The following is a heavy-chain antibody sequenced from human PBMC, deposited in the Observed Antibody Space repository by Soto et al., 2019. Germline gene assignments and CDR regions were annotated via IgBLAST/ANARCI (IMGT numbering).Heavy chain of an antibody. Sequence: EAQLVESGGGLVQPGGSLRLSCEASGFSLGSYWMTWVRQAPGKGLEWVANIKKDGIRTSYLDSVRGRFTISRDNVGNSLSLQMDSLRAEDTGLYFCARDVSPGTSTVYLDAFDIWGQGTMVTVSS. D-gene: IGHD2-8*02. CDR2: IKKDGIRT. CDR3: ARDVSPGTSTVYLDAFDI. V-gene: IGHV3-7*05. CDR1: GFSLGSYW. J-gene: IGHJ3*02.